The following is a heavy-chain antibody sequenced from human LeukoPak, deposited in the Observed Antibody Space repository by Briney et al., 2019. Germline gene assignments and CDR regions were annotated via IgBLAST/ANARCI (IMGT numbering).Heavy chain of an antibody. D-gene: IGHD1-26*01. J-gene: IGHJ4*02. CDR3: ARHSGGYRDSYFDR. V-gene: IGHV4-38-2*02. Sequence: PSETLSLTCTVSGYSISSGYYWGWIRQPPGKGLEWIGSIHYSGNTYYNPSLKSPVTISVDTSKNQFSLNLTSVTAADTAVYYCARHSGGYRDSYFDRWGQGTLVTVSA. CDR2: IHYSGNT. CDR1: GYSISSGYY.